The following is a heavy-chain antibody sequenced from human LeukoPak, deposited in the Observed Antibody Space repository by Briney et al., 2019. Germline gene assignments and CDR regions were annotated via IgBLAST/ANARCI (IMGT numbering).Heavy chain of an antibody. D-gene: IGHD3-16*02. CDR3: ARESSTQGAFDI. Sequence: ASVKVSCKASRYTFTSYGISWVRQAPGQGLEWMGWISAYNGNTNYAQKLQGRVTMTTDTSTSTAYMELRSLRSDDTAVYYCARESSTQGAFDIWGQGTMVTVSS. V-gene: IGHV1-18*01. J-gene: IGHJ3*02. CDR2: ISAYNGNT. CDR1: RYTFTSYG.